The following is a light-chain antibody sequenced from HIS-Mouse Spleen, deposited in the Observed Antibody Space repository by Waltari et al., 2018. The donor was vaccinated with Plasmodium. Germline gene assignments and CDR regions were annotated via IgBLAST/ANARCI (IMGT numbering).Light chain of an antibody. CDR1: ELPKKY. J-gene: IGLJ3*02. CDR2: EDS. Sequence: SYELTQPPSVSVSPGQTARITCPVDELPKKYAYWYQQKSGQAPVMDIYEDSKRPSGIPERFSGSSSGTMDTLTISGAQVEDEADYYCYSTDSSGNHRVFGGGTKLTVL. V-gene: IGLV3-10*01. CDR3: YSTDSSGNHRV.